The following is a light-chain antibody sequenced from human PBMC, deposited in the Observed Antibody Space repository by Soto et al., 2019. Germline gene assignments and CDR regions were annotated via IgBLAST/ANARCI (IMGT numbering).Light chain of an antibody. V-gene: IGKV3-15*01. CDR3: QQYNNWPLT. CDR1: QSVSAN. J-gene: IGKJ3*01. CDR2: ATS. Sequence: EIVMTQSPATLSVSPGDRATLSCRASQSVSANLAWYQQKPGQAPRLLIYATSTMAAGFSARFSGSGSGTEFTLTISSLQSEDFAIYFCQQYNNWPLTFGPGTKVDI.